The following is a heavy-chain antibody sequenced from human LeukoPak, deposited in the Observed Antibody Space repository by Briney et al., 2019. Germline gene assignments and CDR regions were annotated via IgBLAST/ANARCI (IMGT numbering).Heavy chain of an antibody. V-gene: IGHV1-2*02. CDR3: AVPYYYDSSGYLLGYFDY. CDR1: GYTFTSYY. J-gene: IGHJ4*02. D-gene: IGHD3-22*01. Sequence: ASVKVSCKASGYTFTSYYMHWVRQAPGQGLEWMGWINPNSGGTNYAQKFQGRVTMTRDTSISTAYMELSRLRSDDTAVYYCAVPYYYDSSGYLLGYFDYWGQGTLVTVSS. CDR2: INPNSGGT.